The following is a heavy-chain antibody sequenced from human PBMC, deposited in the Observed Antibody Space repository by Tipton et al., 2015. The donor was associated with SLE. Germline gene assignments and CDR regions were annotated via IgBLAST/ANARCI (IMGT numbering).Heavy chain of an antibody. V-gene: IGHV3-11*03. CDR1: GFTFSDYY. CDR3: ARLWGGGFGDY. Sequence: SLRLSCAASGFTFSDYYMTWIRQAPGKGLEWVSHISSSGSYTNYADSVKGRFTISRDNAKNSLYLQMNSLRAEDTAVYYCARLWGGGFGDYWGQGTLVTVSS. J-gene: IGHJ4*02. D-gene: IGHD3-16*01. CDR2: ISSSGSYT.